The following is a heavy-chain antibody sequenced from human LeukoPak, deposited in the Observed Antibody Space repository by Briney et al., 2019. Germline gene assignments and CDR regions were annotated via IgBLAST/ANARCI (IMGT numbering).Heavy chain of an antibody. CDR2: IYSGGST. V-gene: IGHV3-66*01. CDR1: GFTFSNYA. Sequence: PGGSLRLSCAASGFTFSNYAMSWVRQAPGKGLEWVSVIYSGGSTYYADSVKGRFTISRDNSKNTLYLQMNSLRAEDTAVYYCARDLSRDGYNREFSYWGQGTLVTVSS. CDR3: ARDLSRDGYNREFSY. J-gene: IGHJ4*02. D-gene: IGHD5-24*01.